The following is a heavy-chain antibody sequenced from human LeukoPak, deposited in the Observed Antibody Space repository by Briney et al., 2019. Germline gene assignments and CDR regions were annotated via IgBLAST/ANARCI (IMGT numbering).Heavy chain of an antibody. CDR2: ISYDGSNK. Sequence: PGGSLRLSCAASGFTFSSYAMHWVRQAPGKGLEWVAVISYDGSNKYYADSVKGRFTISRDNSKNTLYLQMNSLRAEDTAVYYCARDYYGSGSFYLYWGQGTLVTVSS. J-gene: IGHJ4*02. CDR3: ARDYYGSGSFYLY. V-gene: IGHV3-30-3*01. CDR1: GFTFSSYA. D-gene: IGHD3-10*01.